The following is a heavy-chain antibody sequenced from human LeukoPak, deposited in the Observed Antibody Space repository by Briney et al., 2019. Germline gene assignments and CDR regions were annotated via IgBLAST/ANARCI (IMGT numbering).Heavy chain of an antibody. V-gene: IGHV1-46*01. CDR3: ARGAIDH. CDR2: VNPSDNSR. J-gene: IGHJ4*02. Sequence: GASVKVSCKASGYTLSSSYMHWVRQAPGQGLEWMGVVNPSDNSRTYEQKFQGRVTMTRGRSTSTVYMELSSLRSDDTAVYYCARGAIDHWGQGTLVTASS. CDR1: GYTLSSSY.